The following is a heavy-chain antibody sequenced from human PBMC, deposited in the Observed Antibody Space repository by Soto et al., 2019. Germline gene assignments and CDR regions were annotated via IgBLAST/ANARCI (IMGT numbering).Heavy chain of an antibody. D-gene: IGHD2-2*01. J-gene: IGHJ4*02. CDR3: ARYCSSTSCLLDY. V-gene: IGHV4-39*01. CDR2: IYSSGST. Sequence: QLQLQESDPGLVKPSETLSLTCTVSGGSISNNNYYWGWIRQPPGKGLEWIGSIYSSGSTYYNPSLKSRVTISVDTSMNQFSLKVNSVTAADTAMYYCARYCSSTSCLLDYWGQGTLVTVSS. CDR1: GGSISNNNYY.